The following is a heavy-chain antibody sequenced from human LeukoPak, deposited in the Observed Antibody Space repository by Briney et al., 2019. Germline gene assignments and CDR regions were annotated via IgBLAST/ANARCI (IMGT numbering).Heavy chain of an antibody. CDR1: GNYW. J-gene: IGHJ4*02. CDR3: VSFYEAY. V-gene: IGHV3-74*01. Sequence: GGSLRLSCAASGNYWMHWVRQAPGKGLVWVSHINSDGSWTSYADSVKGRFTISKDNAKNTVYLQMNNLRAEDTAVYYCVSFYEAYWGRGTLVTISS. CDR2: INSDGSWT. D-gene: IGHD2/OR15-2a*01.